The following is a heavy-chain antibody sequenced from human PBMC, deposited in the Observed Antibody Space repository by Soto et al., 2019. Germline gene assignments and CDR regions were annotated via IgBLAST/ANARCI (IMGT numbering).Heavy chain of an antibody. D-gene: IGHD6-6*01. V-gene: IGHV3-30*04. J-gene: IGHJ6*02. Sequence: QVQLVESGGGVVQPGRSLRLSCAASGFTFRTYAMHWVRQAPGKGLEWVAVISYDGSNKYYADSVKGRFTISRDNSKNTLYLQMNSLRAEDTAVYFCARDLGIAARRGGMDVWGQGTTVTVSS. CDR3: ARDLGIAARRGGMDV. CDR1: GFTFRTYA. CDR2: ISYDGSNK.